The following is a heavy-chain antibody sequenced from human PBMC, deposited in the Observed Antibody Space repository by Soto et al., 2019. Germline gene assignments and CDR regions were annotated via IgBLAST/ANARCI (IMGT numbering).Heavy chain of an antibody. CDR1: GFTFDDYA. Sequence: GGSLRLSCAASGFTFDDYAMHWVRQAPGKGLEWVSGISWNSGSIGYADSVKGRFTISRDNAKNSLYLQMNSLRAEDTALYYCAKDIARGAAAGHYYYYMDVWGKGTTVTVSS. V-gene: IGHV3-9*01. CDR2: ISWNSGSI. J-gene: IGHJ6*03. CDR3: AKDIARGAAAGHYYYYMDV. D-gene: IGHD6-13*01.